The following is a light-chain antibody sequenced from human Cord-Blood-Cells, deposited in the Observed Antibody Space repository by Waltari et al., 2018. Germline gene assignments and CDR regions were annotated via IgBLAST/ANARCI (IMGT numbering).Light chain of an antibody. V-gene: IGLV2-8*01. CDR3: SSYAGSNVV. CDR2: EGS. J-gene: IGLJ2*01. CDR1: SSDVGGYTY. Sequence: QSARTQPPSATGSPGQSVTLSCTGTSSDVGGYTYVYWYQQHPGKAPNPMIHEGSKRPSGVPDRLSGSKSGNPASLTVSGLQAEDEADYYCSSYAGSNVVFGGGTKLTVL.